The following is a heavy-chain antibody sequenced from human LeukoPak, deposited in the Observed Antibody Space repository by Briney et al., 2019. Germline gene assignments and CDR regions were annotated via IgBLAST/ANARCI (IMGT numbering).Heavy chain of an antibody. Sequence: GGSLRLSCAASGFTFSSYATSWVRQAPGKGLEWVSTISGSGGSTYYADSVKGRFTISRDNSKNTLYLQMNSLRAEDTTVYYCAKAASSSWPSYYYGMDVWGQGTTVTVSS. J-gene: IGHJ6*02. CDR1: GFTFSSYA. CDR3: AKAASSSWPSYYYGMDV. D-gene: IGHD6-13*01. V-gene: IGHV3-23*01. CDR2: ISGSGGST.